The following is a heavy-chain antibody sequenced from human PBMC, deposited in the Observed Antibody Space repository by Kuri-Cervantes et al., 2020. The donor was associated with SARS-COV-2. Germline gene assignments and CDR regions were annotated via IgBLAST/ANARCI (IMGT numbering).Heavy chain of an antibody. CDR3: ARHMKVYTSDSTYFDH. V-gene: IGHV3-7*01. CDR2: IRQDGTEK. Sequence: GESLKISCAASGFTFSSFWMSWVRQAPGKGLEWVANIRQDGTEKYYVDSVKGRFTISRDDSENTVSLQMHSLRDEDTGVYYCARHMKVYTSDSTYFDHWGQRTLVTVSS. D-gene: IGHD6-19*01. CDR1: GFTFSSFW. J-gene: IGHJ4*02.